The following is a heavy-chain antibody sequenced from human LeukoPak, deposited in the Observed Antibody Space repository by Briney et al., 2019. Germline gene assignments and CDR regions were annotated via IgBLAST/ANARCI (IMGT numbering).Heavy chain of an antibody. CDR2: IKQDGNEK. Sequence: GGSLRLSCAASGFRFNTYWMSWVRQAPGKGLEWVANIKQDGNEKYYADSVKGRFTIPRDNGKNSLYLQMNSLRAEDTAVYYCARDSGYSYGYYYYYYMDVWGKGTTVTVSS. CDR1: GFRFNTYW. J-gene: IGHJ6*03. CDR3: ARDSGYSYGYYYYYYMDV. D-gene: IGHD5-18*01. V-gene: IGHV3-7*01.